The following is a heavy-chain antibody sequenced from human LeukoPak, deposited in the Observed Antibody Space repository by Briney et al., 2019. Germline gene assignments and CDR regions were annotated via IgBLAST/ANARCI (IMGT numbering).Heavy chain of an antibody. CDR3: AKDLCSSTSCYPDY. J-gene: IGHJ4*02. CDR2: ISSSSSYI. Sequence: GGSLRLSCAASGFTFSSYSMNWVRQAPGKGLEWVSSISSSSSYIYYADSVKGRFTISRDNAKNSLYLQMNSLRAEDTAVYYCAKDLCSSTSCYPDYWGQGTLVTVSS. D-gene: IGHD2-2*01. V-gene: IGHV3-21*01. CDR1: GFTFSSYS.